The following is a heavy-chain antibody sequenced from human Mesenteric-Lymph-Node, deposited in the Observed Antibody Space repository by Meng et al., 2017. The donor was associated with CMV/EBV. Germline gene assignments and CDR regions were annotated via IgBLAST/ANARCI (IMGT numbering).Heavy chain of an antibody. V-gene: IGHV3-48*03. CDR1: GFSFSNYE. CDR3: TRVPWHYDVWDNPHYSADQYYGMDV. Sequence: GESLKISCEVSGFSFSNYEMNWVRQAPGKGLEWVAYISAAGTKRYYADSVEGRFTISRDSATSSLHLLMNSLTAADTALYYCTRVPWHYDVWDNPHYSADQYYGMDVWGQGTTVTVSS. D-gene: IGHD3-3*01. CDR2: ISAAGTKR. J-gene: IGHJ6*02.